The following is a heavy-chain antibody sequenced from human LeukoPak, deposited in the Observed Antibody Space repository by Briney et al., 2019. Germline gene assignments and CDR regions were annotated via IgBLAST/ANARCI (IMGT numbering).Heavy chain of an antibody. V-gene: IGHV1-2*06. J-gene: IGHJ4*02. Sequence: ASVKVSCXASAYSFTDYYIHWVRQARGQGLEWMARINPNTGVTDYAQIFKGRVTMTRDTSISTAYMELSRLGSDDTAVYYCARSSPTYYFDSSGYYYGDYWGQGTLVTASS. CDR1: AYSFTDYY. CDR3: ARSSPTYYFDSSGYYYGDY. CDR2: INPNTGVT. D-gene: IGHD3-22*01.